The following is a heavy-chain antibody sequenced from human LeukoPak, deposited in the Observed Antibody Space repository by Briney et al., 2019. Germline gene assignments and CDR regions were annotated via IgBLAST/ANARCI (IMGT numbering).Heavy chain of an antibody. Sequence: PGRSLRLSCAASGFTFSSYAMHWVRQAPGKGLEWVAVISYDGSNKYYADSAKGRFTISRDNAKNSLYLQMNSLRAEDTAVYYCARRRSSGYKYDAFDIWGQGTMVTVSS. CDR2: ISYDGSNK. D-gene: IGHD3-22*01. V-gene: IGHV3-30*04. CDR3: ARRRSSGYKYDAFDI. CDR1: GFTFSSYA. J-gene: IGHJ3*02.